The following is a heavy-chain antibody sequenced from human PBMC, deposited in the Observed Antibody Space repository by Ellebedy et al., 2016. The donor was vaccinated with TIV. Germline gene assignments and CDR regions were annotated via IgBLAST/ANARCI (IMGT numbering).Heavy chain of an antibody. CDR1: GGTFSSYT. Sequence: AASVKVSCKASGGTFSSYTIYWVRQATGQGLEWMGWMNPNSGNTGHAQNFQGRVTMTRNTSISTAYMELSSLRSEDTAEYYCARGRGYYDSKSYYKGHDYWGQGTLVTVSS. CDR3: ARGRGYYDSKSYYKGHDY. CDR2: MNPNSGNT. V-gene: IGHV1-8*02. D-gene: IGHD3-10*01. J-gene: IGHJ4*02.